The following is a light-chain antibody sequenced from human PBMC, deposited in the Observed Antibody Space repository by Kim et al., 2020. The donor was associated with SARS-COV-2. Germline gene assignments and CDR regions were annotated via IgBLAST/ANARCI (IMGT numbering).Light chain of an antibody. CDR2: GKN. J-gene: IGLJ3*02. Sequence: VALGQTVRITGQGDSLRSYYASWYQQKPGQAPVLVIYGKNNRPSGIPDRFSGSSSGNTASLTITGAQAEDEADYYCNSRDSSGNHQFGGGTQLTVL. V-gene: IGLV3-19*01. CDR1: SLRSYY. CDR3: NSRDSSGNHQ.